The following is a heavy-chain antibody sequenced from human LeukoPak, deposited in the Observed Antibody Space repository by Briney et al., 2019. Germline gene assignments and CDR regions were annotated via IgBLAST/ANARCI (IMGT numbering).Heavy chain of an antibody. CDR1: GFTFSSYA. CDR3: ARDPGGLKSSIAAPAEY. CDR2: ISYDGSNK. Sequence: GRSLRLSCAASGFTFSSYAMHWVRQAPGKGLEWEAVISYDGSNKYYADSVKGRFTISRDNSKNTLYLQMNSLRAEDTAVYYCARDPGGLKSSIAAPAEYWGQGTLVTVSS. D-gene: IGHD6-6*01. J-gene: IGHJ4*02. V-gene: IGHV3-30*01.